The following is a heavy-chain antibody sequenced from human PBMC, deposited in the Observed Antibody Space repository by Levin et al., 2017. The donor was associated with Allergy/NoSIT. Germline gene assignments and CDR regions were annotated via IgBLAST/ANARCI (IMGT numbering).Heavy chain of an antibody. CDR1: GFTFSSYA. D-gene: IGHD1-26*01. CDR3: AKGDSGSYTFFFDY. V-gene: IGHV3-23*01. CDR2: ISGSGGST. J-gene: IGHJ4*02. Sequence: ASVKVSCAASGFTFSSYAMSWVRQAPGKGLEWVSAISGSGGSTYYADSVKGRFTISRDNSKNTLYLQMNSLRAEDTAVYYCAKGDSGSYTFFFDYWGQGTLVTVSS.